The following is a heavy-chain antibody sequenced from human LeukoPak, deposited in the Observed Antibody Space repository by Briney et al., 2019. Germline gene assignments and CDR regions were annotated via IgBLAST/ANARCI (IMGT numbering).Heavy chain of an antibody. CDR2: IHTYNGHT. CDR1: GYTFTGYY. Sequence: ASAKVSCKASGYTFTGYYMHWVRQAPGQGLEWMGWIHTYNGHTNYAQKLQGRVTMTTDTSTSTAYMELRSLRSDDTAVYYCARDQYYDSKGWFDPWGQGTLVTVSS. J-gene: IGHJ5*02. V-gene: IGHV1-18*04. D-gene: IGHD3-22*01. CDR3: ARDQYYDSKGWFDP.